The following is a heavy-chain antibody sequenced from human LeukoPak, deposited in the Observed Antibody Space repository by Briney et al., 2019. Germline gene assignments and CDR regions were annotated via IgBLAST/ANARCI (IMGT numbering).Heavy chain of an antibody. Sequence: SETLSLTCTVSGGSISSSSYYWGWIRQPPGKGLEWIGSIYYSGSTYYNPSLKSRVTISVDTSKNQFSLKLSSVTAADTAVYYCARHGDRDGYNLYFDYWGQGTLVTVSS. D-gene: IGHD5-24*01. CDR2: IYYSGST. CDR1: GGSISSSSYY. J-gene: IGHJ4*02. V-gene: IGHV4-39*01. CDR3: ARHGDRDGYNLYFDY.